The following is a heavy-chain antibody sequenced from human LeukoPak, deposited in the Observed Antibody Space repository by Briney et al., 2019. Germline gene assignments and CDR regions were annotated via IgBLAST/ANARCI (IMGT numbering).Heavy chain of an antibody. J-gene: IGHJ4*02. CDR1: GGSISSYY. D-gene: IGHD3-16*01. CDR3: TRGAGWLIDY. V-gene: IGHV4-59*01. CDR2: IYYSGST. Sequence: TXSLXCTVSGGSISSYYWSWIRQPPGKGLEWIGYIYYSGSTNYNPSLKSRVTISADTSKNHFSLKLNSVTTADTAVYYCTRGAGWLIDYWGQGILVTVSS.